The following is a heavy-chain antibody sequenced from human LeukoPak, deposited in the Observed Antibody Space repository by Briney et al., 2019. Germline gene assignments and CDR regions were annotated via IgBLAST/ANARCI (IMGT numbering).Heavy chain of an antibody. D-gene: IGHD3-10*01. CDR2: INHSGST. CDR3: ARNQRAMVRGALDY. CDR1: GGSFSGYY. Sequence: PSETLSLTCAVYGGSFSGYYWSWIRQPPGKGLEWMGEINHSGSTNYNPSLKSRVTISVDTSKNRFSLKLSSVTAADTAVYYCARNQRAMVRGALDYWGQGTLVTVSS. V-gene: IGHV4-34*01. J-gene: IGHJ4*02.